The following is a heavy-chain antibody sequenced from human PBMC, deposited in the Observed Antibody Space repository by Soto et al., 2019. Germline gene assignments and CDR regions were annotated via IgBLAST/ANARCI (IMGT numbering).Heavy chain of an antibody. CDR1: GFTFSSYS. V-gene: IGHV3-21*01. J-gene: IGHJ4*02. CDR3: ARGSRAVAAHFDY. D-gene: IGHD6-19*01. Sequence: PGGSLRLSCAASGFTFSSYSMNWVRQAPGKGLEWVSSISSSGSYIYYADSVKGRFTISRDNAKNSLYLQMNSLRAEDTAVYYCARGSRAVAAHFDYWGQGTLVTVSS. CDR2: ISSSGSYI.